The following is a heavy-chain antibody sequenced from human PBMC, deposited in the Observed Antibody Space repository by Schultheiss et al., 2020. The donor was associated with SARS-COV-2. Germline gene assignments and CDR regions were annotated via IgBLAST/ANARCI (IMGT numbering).Heavy chain of an antibody. V-gene: IGHV3-30*03. CDR3: TRVPRSGTSFDY. CDR1: GFTFSSYG. Sequence: GESLKISCAASGFTFSSYGMHWVRQAPGKGLEWVAVISYDGSNKYYADSVKGRFTISRDNAKNSLYLQMNSLKIEDTAVYYCTRVPRSGTSFDYWGQGTLVTVSS. J-gene: IGHJ4*02. D-gene: IGHD1-7*01. CDR2: ISYDGSNK.